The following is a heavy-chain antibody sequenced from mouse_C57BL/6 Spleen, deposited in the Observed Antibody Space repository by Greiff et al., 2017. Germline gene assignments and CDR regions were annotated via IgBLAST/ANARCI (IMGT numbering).Heavy chain of an antibody. CDR2: IRYDGGN. D-gene: IGHD2-4*01. V-gene: IGHV3-6*01. CDR1: GYSITSGYY. CDR3: AREDVYYDYDWDCDV. Sequence: EVQRVESGPGLVKPSQSLSLTCSVTGYSITSGYYWNWIRQFPGNKLERRGFIRYDGGNNYNPSLKNKISITRDTSKNQCFLKLNSGTTEDTAAYYCAREDVYYDYDWDCDVWGTGTTVTVSS. J-gene: IGHJ1*03.